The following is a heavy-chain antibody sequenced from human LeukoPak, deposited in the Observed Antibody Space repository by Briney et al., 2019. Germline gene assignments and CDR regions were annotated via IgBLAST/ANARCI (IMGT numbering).Heavy chain of an antibody. Sequence: SETLSLTCTVSGGSISSYYWSWIRQPPGKGLEWIGYIYYSGSTNYNPSLKSRVTISVDTSKNQFSLKLSSVTAADTAVYYCARHNGYTAMVDYWGQGTLVTVSS. CDR3: ARHNGYTAMVDY. J-gene: IGHJ4*02. D-gene: IGHD5-18*01. CDR1: GGSISSYY. CDR2: IYYSGST. V-gene: IGHV4-59*08.